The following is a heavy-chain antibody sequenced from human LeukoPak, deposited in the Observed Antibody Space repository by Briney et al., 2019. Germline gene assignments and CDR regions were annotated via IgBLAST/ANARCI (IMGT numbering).Heavy chain of an antibody. J-gene: IGHJ5*02. V-gene: IGHV4-34*01. CDR3: ARPYYYGSGSYYRLNWFDP. CDR1: GGSFSGYY. CDR2: INHSEST. D-gene: IGHD3-10*01. Sequence: PSETLSLTCAVYGGSFSGYYWSWIRQPPGKGLEWIGEINHSESTNYNPSLKSRVTISVDTSKNQFSLKLSSVTVAATAVYYCARPYYYGSGSYYRLNWFDPWGQGTLVTVSS.